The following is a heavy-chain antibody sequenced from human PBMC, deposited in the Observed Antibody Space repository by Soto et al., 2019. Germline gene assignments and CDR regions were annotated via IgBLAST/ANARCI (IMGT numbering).Heavy chain of an antibody. CDR3: ARAYYYGSGSRYYYYYMDV. J-gene: IGHJ6*03. CDR1: GDSVSDSSVS. V-gene: IGHV6-1*01. Sequence: SQTLSLTCAISGDSVSDSSVSWNWIRQSPSRGLEWLGRTNYGSKWSYAYAESVRSRITINADTSKNQFSLHLNSVTAEDTAVYYCARAYYYGSGSRYYYYYMDVWGKGTTVTVSS. D-gene: IGHD3-10*01. CDR2: TNYGSKWSY.